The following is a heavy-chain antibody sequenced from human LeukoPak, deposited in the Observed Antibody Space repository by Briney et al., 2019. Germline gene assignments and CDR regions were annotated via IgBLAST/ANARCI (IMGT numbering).Heavy chain of an antibody. CDR2: IYPGDSDT. CDR3: ARRRGRGYSYGPIDY. Sequence: GESLKFSCTGSGYSFTSYWIGWVRQMPGKGLEWMGIIYPGDSDTRYSPSFQGQVTISADKSISTDYLQWSSLKASDTAMYYGARRRGRGYSYGPIDYWGQGTLVTVSS. V-gene: IGHV5-51*01. D-gene: IGHD5-18*01. J-gene: IGHJ4*02. CDR1: GYSFTSYW.